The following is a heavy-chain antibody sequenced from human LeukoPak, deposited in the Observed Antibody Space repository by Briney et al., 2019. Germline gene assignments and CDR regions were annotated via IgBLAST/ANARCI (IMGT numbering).Heavy chain of an antibody. V-gene: IGHV3-48*03. CDR3: ARDFPYCSGGSCYSEDAFDI. D-gene: IGHD2-15*01. J-gene: IGHJ3*02. Sequence: GGSLRLSCAASGFTFSSYEMNWVRQAPGKGLEWVSYISSSGSTIYYADSVKGRFTISRDNAKNSLYLQMNSLRAEDTALYYCARDFPYCSGGSCYSEDAFDIWGQGTMVTVSS. CDR1: GFTFSSYE. CDR2: ISSSGSTI.